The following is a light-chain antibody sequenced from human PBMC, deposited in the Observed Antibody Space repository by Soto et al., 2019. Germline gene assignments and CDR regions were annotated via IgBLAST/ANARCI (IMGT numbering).Light chain of an antibody. CDR3: QQYVSSPRHT. CDR2: VPP. V-gene: IGKV3-20*01. J-gene: IGKJ2*01. CDR1: QTVSSTY. Sequence: EIVLTQSPGTLSLSPRERATLSCRASQTVSSTYLAWYQQTPGQAPRLLIYVPPSRANGIPDMYSGSGAGMDFSFKVIRLDPEDFVLDFCQQYVSSPRHTFRGGTKLEIK.